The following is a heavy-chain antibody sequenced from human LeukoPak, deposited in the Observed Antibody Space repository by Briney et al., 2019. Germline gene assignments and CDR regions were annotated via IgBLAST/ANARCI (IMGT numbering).Heavy chain of an antibody. Sequence: SSETLSLTCAVYGGSFSGYYWSWIRQPPGKGLEWIGEINHSGSTNYNPSLKSRVTTSVDTSKNQFSLKLSSVTAADTAVYYCASRHRGYCSGGSCYSLFDYWGQGTLVTVSS. V-gene: IGHV4-34*01. J-gene: IGHJ4*02. CDR2: INHSGST. CDR1: GGSFSGYY. CDR3: ASRHRGYCSGGSCYSLFDY. D-gene: IGHD2-15*01.